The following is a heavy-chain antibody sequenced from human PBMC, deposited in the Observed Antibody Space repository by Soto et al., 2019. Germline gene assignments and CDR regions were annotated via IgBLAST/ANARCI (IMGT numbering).Heavy chain of an antibody. CDR3: VRDGTKTLRDWFDP. D-gene: IGHD1-1*01. CDR1: GASISGFY. V-gene: IGHV4-4*07. J-gene: IGHJ5*02. Sequence: SDALSVTCTVSGASISGFYWSWIRKSAGKGLEWIGRIYATGTTDYNPSLKSRVMTSVDTSKKQFSLKLRSVTAADTAVYYCVRDGTKTLRDWFDPWGQGISVPVSS. CDR2: IYATGTT.